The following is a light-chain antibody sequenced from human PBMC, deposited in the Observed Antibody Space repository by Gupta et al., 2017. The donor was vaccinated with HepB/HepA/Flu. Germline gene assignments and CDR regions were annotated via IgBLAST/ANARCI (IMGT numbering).Light chain of an antibody. J-gene: IGLJ3*02. Sequence: QAVVTQEPSLTVSPGGTVTLTCGSSTGAVTTTRYPYWFQQKPGQAPRALIYDTSITYSWTPARFSGSLLGGKAALTLSSAQTEDEADYYCLLSDRDTRLWVFGGGTKLTVL. CDR2: DTS. V-gene: IGLV7-46*01. CDR3: LLSDRDTRLWV. CDR1: TGAVTTTRY.